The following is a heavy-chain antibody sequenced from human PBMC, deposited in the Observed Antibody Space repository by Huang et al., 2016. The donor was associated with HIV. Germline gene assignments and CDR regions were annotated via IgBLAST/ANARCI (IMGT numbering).Heavy chain of an antibody. CDR1: GGSFRNFA. V-gene: IGHV1-69*01. CDR3: ATVDYYDTSGPQRCSFDT. Sequence: QVQLVQSGAEVKKPGSSVKVSCKASGGSFRNFAIGWVRQAPGQGLEWMGGIIPTLGTANYAQNFQRRVPLIAPESPSTAYMELSSLRSEHTVVYYCATVDYYDTSGPQRCSFDTWGQGTLVTVSS. CDR2: IIPTLGTA. D-gene: IGHD3-22*01. J-gene: IGHJ5*02.